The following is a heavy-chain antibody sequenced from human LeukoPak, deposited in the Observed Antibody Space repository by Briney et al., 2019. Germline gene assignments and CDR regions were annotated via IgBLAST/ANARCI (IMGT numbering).Heavy chain of an antibody. Sequence: PGGSLRLSCAASEFTFSNYVMSWVRQTPGKGLEWVSTISASAYTTHYADSVKGRFTISRDSSKNTLFLQMNSLRAEDTAVYYCAKAASRFWDCTGGSCSGYFFDYWGQGTLVTVSS. J-gene: IGHJ4*02. CDR1: EFTFSNYV. V-gene: IGHV3-23*01. D-gene: IGHD2-15*01. CDR3: AKAASRFWDCTGGSCSGYFFDY. CDR2: ISASAYTT.